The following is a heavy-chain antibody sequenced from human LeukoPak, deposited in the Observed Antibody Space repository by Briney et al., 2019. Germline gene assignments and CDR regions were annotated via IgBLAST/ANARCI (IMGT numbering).Heavy chain of an antibody. CDR3: ARESSSWVIYYYGMDV. J-gene: IGHJ6*02. D-gene: IGHD6-13*01. V-gene: IGHV4-39*07. Sequence: SETLSLTCTVSGGSISSSSYYWGWIRQPPGKGLEWIGSIYYSGSTYYNPSLKSRVTISVDTSKNQFSLKLSSVTAADTAVYYCARESSSWVIYYYGMDVWGQGTTVTVSS. CDR2: IYYSGST. CDR1: GGSISSSSYY.